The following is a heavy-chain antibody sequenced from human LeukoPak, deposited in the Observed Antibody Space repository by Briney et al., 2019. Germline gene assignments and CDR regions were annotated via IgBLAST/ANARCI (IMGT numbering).Heavy chain of an antibody. CDR3: ATLRRQLVDY. CDR2: ISSTGSTT. CDR1: GFTFSSYE. J-gene: IGHJ4*02. Sequence: RESLRLSCAASGFTFSSYEMNWVRQAPGKGLGWLSYISSTGSTTFSADSVKGRFTVSRDNAKHSLYLHMNSLRADDTAVYYCATLRRQLVDYWGQGALVTVSS. V-gene: IGHV3-48*03. D-gene: IGHD6-13*01.